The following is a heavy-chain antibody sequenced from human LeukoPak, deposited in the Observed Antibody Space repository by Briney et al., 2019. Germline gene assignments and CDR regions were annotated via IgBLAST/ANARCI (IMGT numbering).Heavy chain of an antibody. V-gene: IGHV3-48*01. J-gene: IGHJ3*02. Sequence: GGSLRLSCAVSGFTFSSYSMNWLRQAPGRGLEWVSYISRSSSTIYYADSVKGRFTISRVNAKNSLYLQMNSLRAEDTAVYYCARANTPYYDFWSGYRHDAFDIWGQGTMVTVSS. CDR2: ISRSSSTI. CDR3: ARANTPYYDFWSGYRHDAFDI. CDR1: GFTFSSYS. D-gene: IGHD3-3*01.